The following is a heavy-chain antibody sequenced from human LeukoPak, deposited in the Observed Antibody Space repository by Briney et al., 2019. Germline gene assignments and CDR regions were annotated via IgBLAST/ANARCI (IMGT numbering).Heavy chain of an antibody. V-gene: IGHV4-4*07. CDR2: IYTSGST. CDR1: GRSISSYY. CDR3: ARALSGGHAGDY. Sequence: PSETLSLTCTVSGRSISSYYWSWIRQSAGKGLEWIGRIYTSGSTNYNPSLKSRVTISVDTSKNQFSLKLSSATAADTAVYYCARALSGGHAGDYWGQGTLVTVSS. D-gene: IGHD6-19*01. J-gene: IGHJ4*02.